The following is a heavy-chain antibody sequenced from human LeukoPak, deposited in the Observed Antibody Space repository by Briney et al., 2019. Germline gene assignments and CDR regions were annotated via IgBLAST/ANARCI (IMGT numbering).Heavy chain of an antibody. Sequence: PGGSLRLSCAASGFXFSSYWILWVRQAPGKGLVWVSRINSDGSSTNYADSVKGRFTISRDNAKNTLYLQMNSLRAEDTAVYYCARGSVGALSYFDFWGQGTLVSVSS. V-gene: IGHV3-74*01. CDR3: ARGSVGALSYFDF. D-gene: IGHD1-26*01. J-gene: IGHJ4*02. CDR1: GFXFSSYW. CDR2: INSDGSST.